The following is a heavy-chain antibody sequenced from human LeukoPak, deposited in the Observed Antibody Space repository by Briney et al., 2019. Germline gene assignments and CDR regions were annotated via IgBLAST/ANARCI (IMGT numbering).Heavy chain of an antibody. D-gene: IGHD3-9*01. CDR2: ISWNSGSI. Sequence: PGGSLRLSCAASGFTFDDYAMHWVRQAPGKGLEWVSGISWNSGSIGYADSVKGRFTISRDNAKNSLYLQMNSLRAEDTAVYYCARESLNYDILTGYYGPNWFDPWGQGTLVTVSS. CDR1: GFTFDDYA. V-gene: IGHV3-9*01. CDR3: ARESLNYDILTGYYGPNWFDP. J-gene: IGHJ5*02.